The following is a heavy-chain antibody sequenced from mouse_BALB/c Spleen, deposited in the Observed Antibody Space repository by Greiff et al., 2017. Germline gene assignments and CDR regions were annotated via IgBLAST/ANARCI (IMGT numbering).Heavy chain of an antibody. Sequence: EVHLVESGGGLVQPGGSLRLSCATSGFTFTDYYMSWVRQPPGKALEWLGFIRNKANGYTTEYSASVKGRFTISRDNSQSILYLQMNTLRAEDSATYYCARGYYYGSSPFAYWGQGTLVTVSA. CDR1: GFTFTDYY. CDR2: IRNKANGYTT. V-gene: IGHV7-3*02. CDR3: ARGYYYGSSPFAY. D-gene: IGHD1-1*01. J-gene: IGHJ3*01.